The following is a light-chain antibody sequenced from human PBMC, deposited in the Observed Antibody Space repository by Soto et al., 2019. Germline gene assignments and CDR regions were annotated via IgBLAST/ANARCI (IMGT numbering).Light chain of an antibody. V-gene: IGKV3-20*01. CDR1: QSVSNSY. CDR3: QQYGTSEII. Sequence: FVLTHSPGTLSFSPGERSTISVRSSQSVSNSYVAWYQQKSGQAPRLLIYDTSSRVTGIPDRFSGSGSGTDFTLTISRLEPEDFAVFYCQQYGTSEIIFGQGTRLET. CDR2: DTS. J-gene: IGKJ5*01.